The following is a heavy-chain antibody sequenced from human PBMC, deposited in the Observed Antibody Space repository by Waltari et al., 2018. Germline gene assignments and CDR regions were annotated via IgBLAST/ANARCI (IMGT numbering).Heavy chain of an antibody. Sequence: QVQLQASGPGLVKPSQTLSLTCTVSGGSISSGSYYWSWIRQPAGKGLEWIGRIYTSGSTNYNPSLKSRVTISVDTSKNQFSLKLSSVTAADTAVYYCARDHGGYYYYYGMDVWGQGTTVTVSS. CDR3: ARDHGGYYYYYGMDV. CDR2: IYTSGST. CDR1: GGSISSGSYY. V-gene: IGHV4-61*02. D-gene: IGHD2-15*01. J-gene: IGHJ6*02.